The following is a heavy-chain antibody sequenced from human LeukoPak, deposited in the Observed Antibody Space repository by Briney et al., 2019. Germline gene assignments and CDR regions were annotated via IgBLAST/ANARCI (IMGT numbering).Heavy chain of an antibody. CDR2: INPNTGGT. V-gene: IGHV1-2*02. J-gene: IGHJ4*02. Sequence: ASVKLSCKASGGTFSSYAISWVRQAPGQGLEWMGWINPNTGGTNYAQKFQGRVTVTRDTSITTAYIELSSLRSDDTAVYYCAKSQGSPARARPFDYWGQGTLVTVSS. CDR3: AKSQGSPARARPFDY. CDR1: GGTFSSYA.